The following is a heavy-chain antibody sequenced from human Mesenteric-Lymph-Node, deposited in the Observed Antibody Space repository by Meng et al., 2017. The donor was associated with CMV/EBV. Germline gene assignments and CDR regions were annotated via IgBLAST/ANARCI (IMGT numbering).Heavy chain of an antibody. CDR3: ARGTPYQRLYSDAFDI. D-gene: IGHD2-2*02. V-gene: IGHV3-11*01. CDR1: AFTFSDYY. Sequence: GESLKISCEASAFTFSDYYMSWIRQAPGRGLEWVSYISRRANTIYYADSVRGRFTISRDNAKNSLYLQMNSLTAEDTAVYYCARGTPYQRLYSDAFDIWGQGTMVTVSS. J-gene: IGHJ3*02. CDR2: ISRRANTI.